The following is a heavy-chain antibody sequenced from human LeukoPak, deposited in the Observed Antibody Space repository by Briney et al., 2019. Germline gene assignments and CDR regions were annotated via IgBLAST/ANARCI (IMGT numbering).Heavy chain of an antibody. CDR3: AREESTRVSDWFDP. J-gene: IGHJ5*02. Sequence: GASVKVSCKASGGTFSSYAISWVRQAPGQGLEWMGGIIPIFGTANYAQKFQGRVTITADESTSTAYMELSSLRSEDTAVYYCAREESTRVSDWFDPWGQGTLVTVSS. CDR2: IIPIFGTA. V-gene: IGHV1-69*13. CDR1: GGTFSSYA. D-gene: IGHD1-1*01.